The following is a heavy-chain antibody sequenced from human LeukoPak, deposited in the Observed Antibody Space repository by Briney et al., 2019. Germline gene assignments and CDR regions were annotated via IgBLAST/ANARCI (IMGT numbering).Heavy chain of an antibody. D-gene: IGHD5-24*01. V-gene: IGHV3-23*01. J-gene: IGHJ4*02. Sequence: PGGSLRLSCATSGXTFVGNAMSWVRQAPGKGLEWVSGVSGSDGSSHYADSVKGRFTISVDNSKNTLHLQMNSLRAEDTAVYYCAKGGLGGYNAVFDHWGQGTLVTVSS. CDR1: GXTFVGNA. CDR3: AKGGLGGYNAVFDH. CDR2: VSGSDGSS.